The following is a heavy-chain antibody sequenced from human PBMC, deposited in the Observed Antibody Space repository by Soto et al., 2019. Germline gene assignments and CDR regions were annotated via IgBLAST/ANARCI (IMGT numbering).Heavy chain of an antibody. CDR2: IAGNGGNI. J-gene: IGHJ4*02. D-gene: IGHD1-1*01. V-gene: IGHV3-23*01. CDR3: ATQDFRGSTGTT. CDR1: GFTFSRYA. Sequence: QSGGSLRLSCAASGFTFSRYAMGWVRQAPGKGLEWVSVIAGNGGNIHYADFVKGRFTISRDNSKNTLYLQMNSLRVEDTAVYNCATQDFRGSTGTTWGQGTLVTVSS.